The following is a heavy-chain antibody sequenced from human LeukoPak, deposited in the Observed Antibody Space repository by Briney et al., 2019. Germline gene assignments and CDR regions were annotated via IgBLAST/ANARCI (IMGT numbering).Heavy chain of an antibody. CDR3: VRGRGSYGWFDP. J-gene: IGHJ5*02. Sequence: GGSLRLSCAGSGFIFNNYAMHWVRQPPGKGLEWVSGISWNSGSIDYADPVKGRFTISRDNAKNTVDLQMNSLRGEDTAVYYCVRGRGSYGWFDPWGQGTLVTVSS. V-gene: IGHV3-9*01. D-gene: IGHD3-10*01. CDR1: GFIFNNYA. CDR2: ISWNSGSI.